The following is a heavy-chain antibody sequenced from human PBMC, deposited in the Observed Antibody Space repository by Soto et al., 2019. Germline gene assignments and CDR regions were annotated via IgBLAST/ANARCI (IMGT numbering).Heavy chain of an antibody. Sequence: PGGSLRLSCAASGFTFSSYGMHWVRQAPGKGLEWVAVIWYDGSNKYYADSVKGRFTISRDNSKNTLYLQLNSLRAEDTAVYYCARVEYYDFWSGYSNRADYYMDVWGKGTTVTVSS. J-gene: IGHJ6*03. V-gene: IGHV3-33*01. CDR3: ARVEYYDFWSGYSNRADYYMDV. D-gene: IGHD3-3*01. CDR2: IWYDGSNK. CDR1: GFTFSSYG.